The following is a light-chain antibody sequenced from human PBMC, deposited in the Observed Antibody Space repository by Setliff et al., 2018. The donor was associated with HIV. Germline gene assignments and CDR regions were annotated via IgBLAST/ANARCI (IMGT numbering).Light chain of an antibody. CDR3: CSYAGSYTDV. V-gene: IGLV2-11*01. Sequence: QSALAQPRSVSGSPGQSVTISCTGTSSDVGGYNYVSWYQQHPGKAPKFMIYDVNKRPSGVPHRFSGSKSGNTASLTISGLQAEDEADYYCCSYAGSYTDVFGTGTKGTVL. CDR2: DVN. CDR1: SSDVGGYNY. J-gene: IGLJ1*01.